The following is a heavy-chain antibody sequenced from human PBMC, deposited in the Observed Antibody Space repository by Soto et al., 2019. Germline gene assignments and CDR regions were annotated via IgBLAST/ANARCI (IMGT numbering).Heavy chain of an antibody. D-gene: IGHD3-9*01. CDR2: IKSGHGDT. V-gene: IGHV1-3*01. CDR3: ARDLEDYDILTGPFDY. Sequence: ASVKVSCKASGYSFTTYVTHWVRQAPGQRLEWMGWIKSGHGDTKYSQKFQGRVTITSDTSARTAYMELRSLRSDDTAVYYCARDLEDYDILTGPFDYWGQGTLVTVSS. CDR1: GYSFTTYV. J-gene: IGHJ4*02.